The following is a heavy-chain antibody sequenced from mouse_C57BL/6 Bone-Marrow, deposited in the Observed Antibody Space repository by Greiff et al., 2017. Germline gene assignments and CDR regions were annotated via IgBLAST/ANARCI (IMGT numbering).Heavy chain of an antibody. CDR1: GFSLPSYG. CDR2: IWSGGST. CDR3: DYDGGWYCDV. Sequence: QVQLQQSGPGLVQPSQSLSITCTVSGFSLPSYGVHWVRQSPGKGLEWLGVIWSGGSTDYNAAFISRLSISKDNSKGQVFFKMNSLQADDTAIYYYDYDGGWYCDVWGTGTTVTVSS. V-gene: IGHV2-2*01. D-gene: IGHD1-2*01. J-gene: IGHJ1*03.